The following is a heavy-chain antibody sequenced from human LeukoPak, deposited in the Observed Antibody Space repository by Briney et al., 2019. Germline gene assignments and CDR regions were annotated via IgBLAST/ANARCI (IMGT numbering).Heavy chain of an antibody. CDR2: INHSGST. V-gene: IGHV4-34*01. CDR1: GGSFSGYY. Sequence: PSETLSLTCAVYGGSFSGYYWSWIRQPPGKGLEWIGEINHSGSTNYSPSLKSRVTISVDTSKNQFSLKLSSVTAADTAVYYCARVGRPSYDFWSGYYYYFDYWGQGTLVTVSS. J-gene: IGHJ4*02. CDR3: ARVGRPSYDFWSGYYYYFDY. D-gene: IGHD3-3*01.